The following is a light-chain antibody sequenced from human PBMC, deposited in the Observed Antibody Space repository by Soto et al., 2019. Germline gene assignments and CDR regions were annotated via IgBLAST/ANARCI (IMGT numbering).Light chain of an antibody. Sequence: EIVLTQSPATLSLSPGERATLSCRASQSVSSYLAWYQQKPGQAPRLLIYDASNRATGIPARFSGSGSGTDFTLTISSLEPEDFAVYYCQQRSNWPVVFCPGTKVDIK. CDR3: QQRSNWPVV. CDR2: DAS. V-gene: IGKV3-11*01. CDR1: QSVSSY. J-gene: IGKJ3*01.